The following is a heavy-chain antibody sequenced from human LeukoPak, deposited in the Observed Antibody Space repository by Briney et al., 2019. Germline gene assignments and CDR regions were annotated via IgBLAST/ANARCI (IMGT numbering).Heavy chain of an antibody. CDR1: GGTFSSYA. J-gene: IGHJ4*02. CDR2: IIPIFGAT. Sequence: SVKVSCKASGGTFSSYAFTWVRQAPGQGLEWMGRIIPIFGATNYAQKFQGRVTITTDESTTTAYMELSSLTSEDTAAYYCARDRLDGDYTDYWGQGTLVTVSS. D-gene: IGHD4-17*01. CDR3: ARDRLDGDYTDY. V-gene: IGHV1-69*05.